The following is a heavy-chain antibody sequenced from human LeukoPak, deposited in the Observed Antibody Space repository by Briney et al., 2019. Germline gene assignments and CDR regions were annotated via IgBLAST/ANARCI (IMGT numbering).Heavy chain of an antibody. V-gene: IGHV3-30-3*01. CDR3: AKGRGPRWLPAH. CDR1: GFTFSHEI. J-gene: IGHJ4*02. Sequence: PGGSLRLSCAASGFTFSHEIMHWVRQAPGKGPEWVAFISYDGSNQNYADSVKGRFTISRDNSKNTLYLEMKSLRGEDTAVYYCAKGRGPRWLPAHWGQGTLVTVSS. CDR2: ISYDGSNQ. D-gene: IGHD5-24*01.